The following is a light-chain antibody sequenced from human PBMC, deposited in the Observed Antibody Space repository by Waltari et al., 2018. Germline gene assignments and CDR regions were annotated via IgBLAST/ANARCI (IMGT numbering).Light chain of an antibody. V-gene: IGKV1-39*01. J-gene: IGKJ3*01. CDR2: AAS. CDR3: QQSYSTPRT. Sequence: DIQMTQSPSSLSASVGDRVTITCRASQSISTSLTWYQQKPGKAPQLLIYAASRLASGVPSRFSGSGSGTDFTLTINSLQPEDFATYSCQQSYSTPRTFGPGTKVDFK. CDR1: QSISTS.